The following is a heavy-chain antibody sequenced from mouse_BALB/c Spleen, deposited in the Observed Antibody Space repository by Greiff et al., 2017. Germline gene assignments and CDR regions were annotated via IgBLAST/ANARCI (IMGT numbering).Heavy chain of an antibody. CDR1: GYTFTNYW. D-gene: IGHD2-1*01. CDR3: ARGGKGTWFAY. J-gene: IGHJ3*01. Sequence: QVQLKESGAELVRPGTSVKISCKASGYTFTNYWLGWVKQRPGHGLEWIGDIYPGGGYTNYNEKFKGKATLTADTSSSTAYMQLSSLTSEDSAVYCCARGGKGTWFAYWGQGTLVTVSA. V-gene: IGHV1-63*02. CDR2: IYPGGGYT.